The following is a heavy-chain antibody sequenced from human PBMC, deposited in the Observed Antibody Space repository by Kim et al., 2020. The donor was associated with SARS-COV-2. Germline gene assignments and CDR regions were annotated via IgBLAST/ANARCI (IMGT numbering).Heavy chain of an antibody. CDR2: ISYDGTNK. CDR1: GFIFSDYA. CDR3: ARDREYGSGSGNGMDV. D-gene: IGHD3-10*01. J-gene: IGHJ6*01. Sequence: GGSLRLSCAASGFIFSDYAMHWVRQAPGKGLEWVAVISYDGTNKYYGDSVKGRFTISRDNPKNTLHLQMNTLRAEDTAVYYFARDREYGSGSGNGMDVWG. V-gene: IGHV3-30-3*01.